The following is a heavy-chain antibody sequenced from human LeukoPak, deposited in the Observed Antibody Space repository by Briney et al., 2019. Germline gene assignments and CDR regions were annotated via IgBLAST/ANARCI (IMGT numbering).Heavy chain of an antibody. CDR2: IYYSGST. J-gene: IGHJ4*02. CDR1: GGSISSSSYY. Sequence: SETLSLTCTVSGGSISSSSYYWGWIRQPPGKGLEWIGSIYYSGSTYYNPSLKSRVTISVDTSKNQFSLKLSSVTAADTAVYYCAGEGKGDYWGQGTLVTVSS. V-gene: IGHV4-39*01. CDR3: AGEGKGDY. D-gene: IGHD3-10*01.